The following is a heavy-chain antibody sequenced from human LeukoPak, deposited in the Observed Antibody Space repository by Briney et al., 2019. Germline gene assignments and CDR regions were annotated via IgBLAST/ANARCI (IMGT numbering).Heavy chain of an antibody. D-gene: IGHD3-22*01. CDR3: VRDDDRPDNGLGY. J-gene: IGHJ4*02. CDR2: IKQDGSEK. CDR1: GFTFSSYW. Sequence: GGSLRLSCAASGFTFSSYWMSWVRQAPGKGLEWVANIKQDGSEKYYVDSVKGRFTISRDNAKNSLYLQMNSLRAEDTAVYYCVRDDDRPDNGLGYWGQGTLVTVSS. V-gene: IGHV3-7*01.